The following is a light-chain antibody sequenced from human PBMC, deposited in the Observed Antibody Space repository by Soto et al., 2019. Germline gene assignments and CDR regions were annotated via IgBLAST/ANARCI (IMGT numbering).Light chain of an antibody. CDR3: QQYNDYPWT. Sequence: DIQMTQSPSTLSASVGDRVTITCRASQTLNNWLAWSQQKPGKAPKVLIYKASNLESGVPSRFSGSGSGTEFTLTISSLQPDDFETYYCQQYNDYPWTFGQGTQVEIK. CDR2: KAS. J-gene: IGKJ1*01. V-gene: IGKV1-5*03. CDR1: QTLNNW.